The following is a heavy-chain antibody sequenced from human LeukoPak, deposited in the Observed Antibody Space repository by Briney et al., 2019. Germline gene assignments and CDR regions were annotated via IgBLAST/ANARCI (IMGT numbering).Heavy chain of an antibody. D-gene: IGHD3-3*01. CDR3: ARDYVVFGVVSLYYYMDV. CDR2: INPNSGGT. J-gene: IGHJ6*03. CDR1: GYTFTGYY. V-gene: IGHV1-2*02. Sequence: ASVKVSCKASGYTFTGYYMHWVRQAPGQGLERMGWINPNSGGTNYAQKFQGRVTMTRDTSISTAYMELSRLRSDDTAVYDCARDYVVFGVVSLYYYMDVWGKGTTVTVSS.